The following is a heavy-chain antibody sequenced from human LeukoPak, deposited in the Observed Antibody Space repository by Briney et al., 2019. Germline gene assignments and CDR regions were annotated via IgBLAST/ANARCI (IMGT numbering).Heavy chain of an antibody. J-gene: IGHJ4*02. CDR2: ICDDGSNK. CDR3: ARDQNEGYGDYFYYFDY. D-gene: IGHD4-17*01. Sequence: GGSLRLSCAASGFTFSTYAMHWVRQAPGKGLEWVAVICDDGSNKYYVDSVKGRFTISRDNSKNTLYLQMNSLRAEDTAVYYCARDQNEGYGDYFYYFDYWGQGTLVIVSS. V-gene: IGHV3-30*04. CDR1: GFTFSTYA.